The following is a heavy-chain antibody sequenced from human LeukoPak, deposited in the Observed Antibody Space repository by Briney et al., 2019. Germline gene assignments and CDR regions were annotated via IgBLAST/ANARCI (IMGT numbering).Heavy chain of an antibody. CDR1: GGSISSGNW. J-gene: IGHJ4*02. V-gene: IGHV4-4*02. D-gene: IGHD3-9*01. Sequence: SETLSLTCTVSGGSISSGNWWSWVRQPPGKGLEWIGEIYHSGNTNYNPSLKSRVTISVDWSKNHFSLKLSSVTAADTAVYYCAREGDYDILTGYYFIDSWGQGTLVTVSS. CDR3: AREGDYDILTGYYFIDS. CDR2: IYHSGNT.